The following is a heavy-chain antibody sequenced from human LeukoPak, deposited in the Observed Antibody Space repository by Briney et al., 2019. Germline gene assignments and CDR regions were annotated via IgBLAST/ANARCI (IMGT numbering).Heavy chain of an antibody. D-gene: IGHD4-11*01. CDR3: ARRTTVTSGAFDI. J-gene: IGHJ3*02. CDR2: ISSSGSTI. V-gene: IGHV3-11*01. CDR1: GLTFSDYY. Sequence: PGGSLRLSCAASGLTFSDYYMSWIRQAPGKGLEWVSYISSSGSTIYYADSVKGRFTISRDNAENSLYLQMNSLRAEDTAVYYCARRTTVTSGAFDIWGQGTMVTVSS.